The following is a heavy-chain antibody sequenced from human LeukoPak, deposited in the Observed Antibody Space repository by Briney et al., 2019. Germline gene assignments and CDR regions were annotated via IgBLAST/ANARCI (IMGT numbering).Heavy chain of an antibody. D-gene: IGHD1-1*01. CDR1: GGSISSYY. CDR2: ADHTVST. Sequence: SETLSLTWTVSGGSISSYYWSWIRQPPGKGLEWIGYADHTVSTNFNPSLNGRVSISRDTTKNLFSLRLRSVTAADTAVYFCARGRVSSSTWYSTYYYYFYMDVWGKGTTVTVSS. J-gene: IGHJ6*03. CDR3: ARGRVSSSTWYSTYYYYFYMDV. V-gene: IGHV4-59*01.